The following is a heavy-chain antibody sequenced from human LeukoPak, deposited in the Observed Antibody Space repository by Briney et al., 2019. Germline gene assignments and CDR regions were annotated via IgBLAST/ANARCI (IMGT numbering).Heavy chain of an antibody. D-gene: IGHD3-10*01. CDR3: ARGPITMVRGALGGY. Sequence: SETLSLTCAVYGGSFSGYYWSWIRQPPGKGLEWIGEINHSGSTNYNPSLKSRVTISVDTSKNQFSLKLSSVTAADTAVYYCARGPITMVRGALGGYWGQGTLVTVSS. V-gene: IGHV4-34*01. J-gene: IGHJ4*02. CDR2: INHSGST. CDR1: GGSFSGYY.